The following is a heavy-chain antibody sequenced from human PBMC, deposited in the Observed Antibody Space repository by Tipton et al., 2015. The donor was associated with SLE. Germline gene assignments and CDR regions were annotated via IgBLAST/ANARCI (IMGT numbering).Heavy chain of an antibody. CDR2: IYYSGST. CDR3: ARVMIAGAFDY. J-gene: IGHJ4*02. Sequence: LRLSCAVYGGSFSSHYWSWIRQPPGKGLEWIGYIYYSGSTNYNPSLKSRVTISVDTSKNQFSLKLSSVTAADTAVYYCARVMIAGAFDYWGQGTLVTVSS. V-gene: IGHV4-59*11. CDR1: GGSFSSHY. D-gene: IGHD3-22*01.